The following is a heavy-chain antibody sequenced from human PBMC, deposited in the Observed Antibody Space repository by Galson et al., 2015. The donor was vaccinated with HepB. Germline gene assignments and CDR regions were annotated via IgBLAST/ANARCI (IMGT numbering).Heavy chain of an antibody. CDR3: ARVNYDSSGYYRAGYFDY. CDR1: GYTFTSYA. CDR2: INAGNGNT. J-gene: IGHJ4*02. D-gene: IGHD3-22*01. Sequence: SVKVSCKASGYTFTSYAMHWVRQAPGQRLEWMGWINAGNGNTKYSQKFQGRVTITRDTSASTAYMELRSLRSDDTAVYYCARVNYDSSGYYRAGYFDYWGQGTLVTVSS. V-gene: IGHV1-3*01.